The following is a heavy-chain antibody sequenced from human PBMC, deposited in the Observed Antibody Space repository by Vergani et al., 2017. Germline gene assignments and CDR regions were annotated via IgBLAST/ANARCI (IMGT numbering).Heavy chain of an antibody. CDR1: GGSISSGSYY. D-gene: IGHD3-10*01. J-gene: IGHJ4*02. V-gene: IGHV4-61*02. CDR2: IYTSGST. Sequence: QVQLQGSGPGLVKPSQTLSLTCTVSGGSISSGSYYWSWIRQPAGKGLEWIGRIYTSGSTNYNPSLKSRVTISVDTSKNQFSLKLSSVTAADTAVYYCAGYGSGSLRRRDYWGQGTLVTVSS. CDR3: AGYGSGSLRRRDY.